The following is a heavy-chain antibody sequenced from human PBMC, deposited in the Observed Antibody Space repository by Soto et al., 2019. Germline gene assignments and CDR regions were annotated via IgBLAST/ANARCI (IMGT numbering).Heavy chain of an antibody. V-gene: IGHV3-30*18. Sequence: GSLLLPCTASGFTFRSYGMHWARQAPGRGLEWVAVISYDGSYKSYEDSVKVRFTISRDNYKNTLHLQMDSLRAEDTAVYYCAKNFIPLSPDLYFDSWGQGTLVTVSS. CDR3: AKNFIPLSPDLYFDS. D-gene: IGHD3-16*01. CDR2: ISYDGSYK. J-gene: IGHJ4*02. CDR1: GFTFRSYG.